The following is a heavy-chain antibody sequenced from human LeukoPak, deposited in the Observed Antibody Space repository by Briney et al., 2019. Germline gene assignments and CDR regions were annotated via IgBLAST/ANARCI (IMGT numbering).Heavy chain of an antibody. Sequence: GGSLRLSCAASGFTFSSYSMNWVRQAPGKGLEWVSYISSSSSTIYYADSVKGRFTISRDNAKNSLYLQMNSLRAEDTAVYYCARTGDGDPYYWGQGTLVTVSS. V-gene: IGHV3-48*04. J-gene: IGHJ4*02. CDR1: GFTFSSYS. D-gene: IGHD4-17*01. CDR2: ISSSSSTI. CDR3: ARTGDGDPYY.